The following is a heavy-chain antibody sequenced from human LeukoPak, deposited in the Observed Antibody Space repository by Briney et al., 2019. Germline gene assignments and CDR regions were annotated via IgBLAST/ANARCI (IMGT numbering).Heavy chain of an antibody. J-gene: IGHJ4*02. Sequence: GGSLRLSCAASGFTFSSNWMSWVRQTPGKGLEWVANIKQDGGEKYYVDSVKGRFTISRDNAENSLYLQMNSLRAEDTAVYYCASISGWYIGYWGQGTLVTVSS. D-gene: IGHD6-19*01. CDR1: GFTFSSNW. CDR3: ASISGWYIGY. V-gene: IGHV3-7*01. CDR2: IKQDGGEK.